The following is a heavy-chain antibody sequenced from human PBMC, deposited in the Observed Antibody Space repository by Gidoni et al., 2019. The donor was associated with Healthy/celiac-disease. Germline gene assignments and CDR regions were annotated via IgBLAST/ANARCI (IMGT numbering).Heavy chain of an antibody. Sequence: EVQLLESGGGLVQPGGSRRLYGAASAVHFSSYAMSWVRQAPGKGLEWVSAMSGSGGSTYYADSVKGRFTISRDNSKNTLYLQMSSLRAEDTAVYYGAKGALTMLVPFDYWGQGTLVTVSS. D-gene: IGHD3-22*01. CDR1: AVHFSSYA. CDR2: MSGSGGST. CDR3: AKGALTMLVPFDY. V-gene: IGHV3-23*01. J-gene: IGHJ4*02.